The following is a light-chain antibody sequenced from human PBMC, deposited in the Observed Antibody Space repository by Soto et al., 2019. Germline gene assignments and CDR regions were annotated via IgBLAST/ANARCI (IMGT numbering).Light chain of an antibody. V-gene: IGKV3-15*01. CDR2: GAS. Sequence: EIVMTQSPATLSVSPGEGATLSCSASQSVSSDLAWYQQKPGQAPRLLIYGASTRATGVPARFSGSGSGTEFTLTISSLQSEDLAVYYCQHYNHWPPWTFGQGTKVEIK. CDR3: QHYNHWPPWT. J-gene: IGKJ1*01. CDR1: QSVSSD.